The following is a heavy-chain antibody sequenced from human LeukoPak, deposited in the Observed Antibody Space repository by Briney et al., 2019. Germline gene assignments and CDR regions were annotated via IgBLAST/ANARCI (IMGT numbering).Heavy chain of an antibody. V-gene: IGHV4-59*01. Sequence: SETLSLTCTVSGGPINSYYWSWIRQPPGKGLEWIGYIYYSGSTNYNPSLKSRVTISVDTSKNQFSLKLSSVTAADTAVYYCARLDYYGSGSYPYWGQGTLVTVSS. CDR2: IYYSGST. D-gene: IGHD3-10*01. J-gene: IGHJ4*02. CDR1: GGPINSYY. CDR3: ARLDYYGSGSYPY.